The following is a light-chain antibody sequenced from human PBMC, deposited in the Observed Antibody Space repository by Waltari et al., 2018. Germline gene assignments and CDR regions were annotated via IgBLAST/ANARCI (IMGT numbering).Light chain of an antibody. V-gene: IGKV1-5*03. CDR2: KAS. Sequence: TCRASPSLNNWLAWYKQKPGNSPKLLIYKASTLENGVPSRFSGSGSWAEFTLTISSLQPDDVATYYGQQYDGNSRTFGQGTKVEIK. CDR3: QQYDGNSRT. J-gene: IGKJ1*01. CDR1: PSLNNW.